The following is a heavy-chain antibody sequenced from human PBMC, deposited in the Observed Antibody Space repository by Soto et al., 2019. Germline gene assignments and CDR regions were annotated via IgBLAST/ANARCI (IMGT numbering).Heavy chain of an antibody. CDR1: GGSISSGGYY. CDR3: ARDGTYYDFWSGYYGGAFDI. V-gene: IGHV4-31*03. CDR2: IYYSGST. Sequence: PSETLSLTCTVSGGSISSGGYYWSWIRQHPGKGLEWIGYIYYSGSTYYNPSLKSRVTISVDTSKNQFSLKLSSVTAADTAVYYCARDGTYYDFWSGYYGGAFDIWGQGPMVTVSS. J-gene: IGHJ3*02. D-gene: IGHD3-3*01.